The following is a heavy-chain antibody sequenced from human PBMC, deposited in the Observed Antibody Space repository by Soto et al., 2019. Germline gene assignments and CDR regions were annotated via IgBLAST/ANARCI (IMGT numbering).Heavy chain of an antibody. CDR1: GYGFIGYW. D-gene: IGHD6-13*01. V-gene: IGHV5-51*01. CDR2: IYPGDSDT. CDR3: ARVIAASGTGFDY. Sequence: PGESLKISCKGSGYGFIGYWIGWVRQKPGKGLEWMGIIYPGDSDTRYSPSFQGQVTISVDKSINTAYLQWSSLKASDTAIYYCARVIAASGTGFDYWGQGTLVTVSS. J-gene: IGHJ4*02.